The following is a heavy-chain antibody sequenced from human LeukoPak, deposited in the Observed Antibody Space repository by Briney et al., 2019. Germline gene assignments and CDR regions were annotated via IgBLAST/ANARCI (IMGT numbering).Heavy chain of an antibody. CDR3: ARTAARRFDY. J-gene: IGHJ4*02. CDR2: NFFHDGST. D-gene: IGHD6-6*01. V-gene: IGHV1-46*02. Sequence: ASVKVSCKTSGYSFNSHHVHWVRQAPGQGLEWMGINFFHDGSTSNTQKFQGRVTMTRDTSTSTVYMELSSLRSDDTAVYYCARTAARRFDYWGQGTLVTVSS. CDR1: GYSFNSHH.